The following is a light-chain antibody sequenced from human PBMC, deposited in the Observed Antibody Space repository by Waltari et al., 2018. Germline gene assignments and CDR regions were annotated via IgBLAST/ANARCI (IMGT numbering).Light chain of an antibody. CDR1: QSVSTY. CDR3: QQRSDWWT. CDR2: DAS. V-gene: IGKV3-11*01. J-gene: IGKJ1*01. Sequence: EIVLTQSPVTLSLSPGERATLSCRASQSVSTYLAWYQQRPGQAPRLLISDASNRATGIPARFSGSGSGTDFTLTISSLEPEDFAVYYCQQRSDWWTFGQGTKVEVK.